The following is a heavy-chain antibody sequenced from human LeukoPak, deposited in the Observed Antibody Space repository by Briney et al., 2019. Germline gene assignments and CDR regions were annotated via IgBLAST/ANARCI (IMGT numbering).Heavy chain of an antibody. Sequence: ASVKVSCKASGYTFTSYDINWVRQATGQGLEWRGWMNPNSGNTGYAQKFQGRVTMTRDTSISTAYMELSRLRSDDTAVYYCARDSYYGSGSNWGQGTLVTVSS. CDR2: MNPNSGNT. V-gene: IGHV1-8*01. J-gene: IGHJ4*02. D-gene: IGHD3-10*01. CDR3: ARDSYYGSGSN. CDR1: GYTFTSYD.